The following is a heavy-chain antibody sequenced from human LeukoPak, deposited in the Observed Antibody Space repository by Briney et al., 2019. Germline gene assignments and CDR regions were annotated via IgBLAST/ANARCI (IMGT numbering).Heavy chain of an antibody. Sequence: SETLSLTCTVSGGSISSDYWSWIRQPPGKGLEWIGYIYYSGSTNYNPSLKSRVTISVDTSKNQFSLKLSSVTAADTAVYYCARGSGYDFWSGYSNWDIWGQGTLVTVSS. CDR3: ARGSGYDFWSGYSNWDI. J-gene: IGHJ4*02. V-gene: IGHV4-59*01. D-gene: IGHD3-3*01. CDR1: GGSISSDY. CDR2: IYYSGST.